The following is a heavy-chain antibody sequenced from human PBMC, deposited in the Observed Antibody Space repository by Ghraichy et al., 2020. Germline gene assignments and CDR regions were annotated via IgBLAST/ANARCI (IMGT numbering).Heavy chain of an antibody. CDR2: ISGSGRTT. V-gene: IGHV3-23*01. CDR1: GFTFSSYA. J-gene: IGHJ4*02. Sequence: GESLNISCAASGFTFSSYAMSWVRQAPGKGLEWVSSISGSGRTTYYADSVKGRFTISRDSSKNTLYLQMNSLRAEDTAIYYCAKTHDYGDYGNTPVDSWGQGTLVTVSS. D-gene: IGHD4-17*01. CDR3: AKTHDYGDYGNTPVDS.